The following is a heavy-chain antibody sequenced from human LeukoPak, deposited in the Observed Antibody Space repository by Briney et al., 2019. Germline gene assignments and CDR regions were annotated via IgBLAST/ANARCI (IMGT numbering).Heavy chain of an antibody. CDR3: ASGYSSGWFAGDYYYYMDV. J-gene: IGHJ6*03. CDR2: IIPIFGTA. Sequence: SVKVSCKASGGTFSSYTISWVRQAPGQGLEWMGGIIPIFGTANYAQKFQGRVTITTDESTSTAYMELSSLRSEDTAVYYCASGYSSGWFAGDYYYYMDVWGKGTTVTVSS. CDR1: GGTFSSYT. V-gene: IGHV1-69*05. D-gene: IGHD6-19*01.